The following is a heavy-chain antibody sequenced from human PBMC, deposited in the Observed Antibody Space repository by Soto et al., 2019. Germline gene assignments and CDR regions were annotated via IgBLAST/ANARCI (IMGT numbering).Heavy chain of an antibody. D-gene: IGHD3-3*01. J-gene: IGHJ3*01. V-gene: IGHV3-21*01. CDR1: GFTFSTFT. CDR2: INTNGDST. Sequence: PGGSLRLSCAASGFTFSTFTLNWVRQAPGKGLEWVSSINTNGDSTYYEDSVRGRFTISRDNARASLYLQMDSLRVDDTAVYYCTRDGVPLWGQGTMVTVS. CDR3: TRDGVPL.